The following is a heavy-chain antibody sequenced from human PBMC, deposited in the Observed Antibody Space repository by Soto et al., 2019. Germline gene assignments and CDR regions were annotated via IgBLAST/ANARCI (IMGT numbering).Heavy chain of an antibody. Sequence: SVKVSCKASGGTFSSYAISWVRQAPGQGLEWMGGIIPIFGTANYAQKFQGRVTITADESTSTAYMELSSLRSEDTAVYYCARDRDYYDSSGGSAEFDPWGQGTLVTVSS. CDR3: ARDRDYYDSSGGSAEFDP. CDR1: GGTFSSYA. J-gene: IGHJ5*02. D-gene: IGHD3-22*01. CDR2: IIPIFGTA. V-gene: IGHV1-69*13.